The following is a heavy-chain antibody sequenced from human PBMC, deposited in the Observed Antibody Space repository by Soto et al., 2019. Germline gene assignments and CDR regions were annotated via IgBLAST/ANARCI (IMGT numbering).Heavy chain of an antibody. CDR3: ARHYDSAYYSGMDV. V-gene: IGHV1-69*06. D-gene: IGHD5-12*01. CDR2: IIPIFGTA. CDR1: GGTFSSYA. Sequence: SVKVSCKASGGTFSSYAISWVRQAPGQGLEWMGGIIPIFGTANYAQKFQGRVTITADKSTSTAYMELSSLRSEDTAVYYCARHYDSAYYSGMDVWGQGTRVTV. J-gene: IGHJ6*02.